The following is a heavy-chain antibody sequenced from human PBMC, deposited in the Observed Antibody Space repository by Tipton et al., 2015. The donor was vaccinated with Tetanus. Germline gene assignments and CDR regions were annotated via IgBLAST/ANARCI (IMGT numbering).Heavy chain of an antibody. Sequence: SLRLSCAASGFTFSSHGMHWVRQAPGKGLEWVAVISHDGSDKYYAESVKGRFTISRDNAKNTLYLQMNSLRAEDTALYYCVRDAASDYQGLDIWGLGTTVIVSS. CDR2: ISHDGSDK. CDR3: VRDAASDYQGLDI. CDR1: GFTFSSHG. J-gene: IGHJ6*02. V-gene: IGHV3-30*03. D-gene: IGHD2-2*01.